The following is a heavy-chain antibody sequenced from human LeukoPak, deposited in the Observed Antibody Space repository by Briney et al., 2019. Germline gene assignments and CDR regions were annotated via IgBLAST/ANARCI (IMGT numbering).Heavy chain of an antibody. CDR3: VRDRGTYRPIDY. D-gene: IGHD1-26*01. CDR2: ISYTGTYI. CDR1: GFTFSSYS. V-gene: IGHV3-21*04. Sequence: GGSLRLSCAASGFTFSSYSMNWVRQAPGKGLEWVSSISYTGTYIYYANSVKGRFTISRDNAQNSLYLQMNSLRAEDTAIYYCVRDRGTYRPIDYWGQGTLVTVSS. J-gene: IGHJ4*02.